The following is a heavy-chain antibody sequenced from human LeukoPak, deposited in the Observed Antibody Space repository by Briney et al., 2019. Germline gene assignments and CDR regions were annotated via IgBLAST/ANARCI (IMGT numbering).Heavy chain of an antibody. D-gene: IGHD1-26*01. J-gene: IGHJ6*03. CDR3: ARDPYSGNYGNEYYYYMDV. CDR2: INSDGSST. Sequence: QPGGSLRLSCAASGFTFSSYWMHWVRQAPGKGLVWVSRINSDGSSTSYADSVKGRFTISRDNAKNSLYLQMDSLGPEDTAVYYCARDPYSGNYGNEYYYYMDVWGKGTTVTISS. V-gene: IGHV3-74*01. CDR1: GFTFSSYW.